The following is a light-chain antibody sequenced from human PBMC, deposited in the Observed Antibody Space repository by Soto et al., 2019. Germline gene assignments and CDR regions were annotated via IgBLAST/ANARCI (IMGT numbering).Light chain of an antibody. CDR3: HQRQSWPRT. CDR1: QTISSNY. Sequence: DIVLTQSPVTLSLSPGERATLSCRASQTISSNYLAWYHQKPGQAPRLLIYRASSRATGIPDRFSGSVSGTDFILTISRLEPEDFALYYCHQRQSWPRTFGQGTKVDI. V-gene: IGKV3D-20*02. CDR2: RAS. J-gene: IGKJ1*01.